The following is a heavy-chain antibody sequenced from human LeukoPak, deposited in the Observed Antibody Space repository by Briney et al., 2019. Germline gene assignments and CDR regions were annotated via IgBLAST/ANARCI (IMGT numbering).Heavy chain of an antibody. Sequence: PSETLSLTCTVSGGSISSSSYYWGWIRQPPGKGLEWIGSVYYSGSTYYNPSLKSRVTISVDTSKNQFSLKLSSVTAADTAVYYCAREIVAVAGTYYYYYMDVWGKGTTVTVSS. V-gene: IGHV4-39*01. D-gene: IGHD6-19*01. CDR3: AREIVAVAGTYYYYYMDV. CDR1: GGSISSSSYY. CDR2: VYYSGST. J-gene: IGHJ6*03.